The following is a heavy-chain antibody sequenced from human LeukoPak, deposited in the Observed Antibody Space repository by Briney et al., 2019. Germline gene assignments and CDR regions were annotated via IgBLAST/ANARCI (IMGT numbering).Heavy chain of an antibody. D-gene: IGHD7-27*01. CDR1: GDSISTNIAA. CDR2: TRYRSKWYN. J-gene: IGHJ4*02. CDR3: ARDENWAFDS. V-gene: IGHV6-1*01. Sequence: SQTLSLTCAISGDSISTNIAAWNWIRQSPSRGLEWLGRTRYRSKWYNDYAGSVKSRIIISPDTSKDQFSLHLNSVTSEDTAVYYCARDENWAFDSWGQGTLVTVSS.